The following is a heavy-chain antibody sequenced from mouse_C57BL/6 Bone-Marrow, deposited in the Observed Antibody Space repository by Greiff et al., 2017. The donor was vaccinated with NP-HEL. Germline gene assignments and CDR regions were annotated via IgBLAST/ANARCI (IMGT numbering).Heavy chain of an antibody. D-gene: IGHD2-1*01. Sequence: EVQLQQSGPELVKPGASVKISCKASGYTFTDYYMNWVKQSHGKSLEWIGDINPNNGGTSYNQKFKGKATLTVDKSSSTAYMELRSLTSEDSAVYYCARGAGNYDYFDYWGKGTTLTVSS. CDR1: GYTFTDYY. CDR3: ARGAGNYDYFDY. V-gene: IGHV1-26*01. CDR2: INPNNGGT. J-gene: IGHJ2*01.